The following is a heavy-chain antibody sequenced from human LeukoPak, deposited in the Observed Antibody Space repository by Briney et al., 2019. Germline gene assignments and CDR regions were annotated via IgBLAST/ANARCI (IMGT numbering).Heavy chain of an antibody. CDR3: ARIRGYSYGYRFYFDY. Sequence: SETLSLTCTVSGGSVSSSSYYWGWIRQPPGKGLEWIGSIYYSGSTYYNPSLKSRVTISVDTSKNQFYLKLSSVTAADTAVYYCARIRGYSYGYRFYFDYWGQGTLVTVSS. D-gene: IGHD5-18*01. V-gene: IGHV4-39*01. CDR2: IYYSGST. CDR1: GGSVSSSSYY. J-gene: IGHJ4*02.